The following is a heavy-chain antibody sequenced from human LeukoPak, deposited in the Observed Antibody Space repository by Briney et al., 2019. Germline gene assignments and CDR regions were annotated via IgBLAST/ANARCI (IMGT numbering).Heavy chain of an antibody. J-gene: IGHJ4*02. CDR1: GGTFSSYA. CDR2: IFPIFGTA. D-gene: IGHD3-16*01. V-gene: IGHV1-69*13. CDR3: ATGGEGSFDY. Sequence: AVKVSCMASGGTFSSYAISGVRQAPGQGLEWVGGIFPIFGTANYAQTLQGRVTITPDESPSTAYMELSSLRSEDTAVYYCATGGEGSFDYWGQGTLVTVSS.